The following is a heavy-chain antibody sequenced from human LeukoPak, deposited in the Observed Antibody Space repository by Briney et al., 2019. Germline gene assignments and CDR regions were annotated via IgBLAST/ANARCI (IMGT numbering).Heavy chain of an antibody. J-gene: IGHJ4*02. CDR1: GYTFTRYG. D-gene: IGHD1-7*01. CDR3: ARDHSNWNYAPDF. CDR2: ISASNGNT. V-gene: IGHV1-18*01. Sequence: ASVRVSCKASGYTFTRYGISWVRQAPGQGLQWLGWISASNGNTNYAQKFRDRVTMSTDTSTGTAYLDVRSLTSDDTAVYYCARDHSNWNYAPDFWGQGTLVIVSS.